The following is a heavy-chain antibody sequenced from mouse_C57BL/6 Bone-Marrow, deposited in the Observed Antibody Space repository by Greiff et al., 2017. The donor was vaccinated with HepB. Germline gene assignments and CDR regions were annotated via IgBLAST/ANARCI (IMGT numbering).Heavy chain of an antibody. CDR2: IRNKANGYTT. V-gene: IGHV7-3*01. Sequence: DVHLVESGGGLVQPGGSLSLSCAASGFTFTDYYMSWVCQPPGKALEWLGFIRNKANGYTTEYSASVKGRFTISRDNSQSILYLQMNALRAEDSATYYCARSLNWDFAYWGQGTLVTVSA. D-gene: IGHD4-1*01. CDR3: ARSLNWDFAY. J-gene: IGHJ3*01. CDR1: GFTFTDYY.